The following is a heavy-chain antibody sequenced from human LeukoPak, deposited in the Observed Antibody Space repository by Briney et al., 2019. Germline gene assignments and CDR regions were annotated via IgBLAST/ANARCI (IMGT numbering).Heavy chain of an antibody. D-gene: IGHD4-23*01. CDR1: GYTLTELS. CDR3: ARDNSVEDTAWWFDP. CDR2: INPSGGST. V-gene: IGHV1-46*01. J-gene: IGHJ5*02. Sequence: ASVKVPCKVSGYTLTELSMHWVRQAPGQGLEWMGIINPSGGSTSYAQKFQGRVTMTRDMSTSTDYMELSSLRSEDTAVYYCARDNSVEDTAWWFDPWGQGTLVTVSS.